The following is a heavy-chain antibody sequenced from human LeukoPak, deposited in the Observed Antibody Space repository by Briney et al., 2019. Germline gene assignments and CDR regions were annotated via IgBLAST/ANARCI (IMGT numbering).Heavy chain of an antibody. CDR3: AKGYRGEVVPAAIYY. V-gene: IGHV3-23*01. CDR2: ISGSGGST. D-gene: IGHD2-2*01. J-gene: IGHJ4*02. CDR1: GFTFSSYA. Sequence: GGSLRLSCAASGFTFSSYAMSWVRQASGKGLEWVSAISGSGGSTYYADSVKGRFTISRDNSKNTLYLQMNSLRAEDTAVYYCAKGYRGEVVPAAIYYWGQGTLVTVSS.